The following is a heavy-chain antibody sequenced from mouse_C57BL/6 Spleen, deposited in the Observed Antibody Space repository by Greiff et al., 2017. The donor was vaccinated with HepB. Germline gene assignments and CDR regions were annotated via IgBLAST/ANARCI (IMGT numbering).Heavy chain of an antibody. CDR2: ISNGGGST. J-gene: IGHJ4*01. V-gene: IGHV5-12*01. CDR1: GFTFSDYY. D-gene: IGHD3-3*01. Sequence: EVKVVESGGGLVQPGGSLKLSCAASGFTFSDYYMYWVRQTPEKRLEWVAYISNGGGSTYYPDTVKGRFTISRDNAKNTLYLQMSRLKSEDTAMYYCARQGDSYAMDYWGQGTSVTVSS. CDR3: ARQGDSYAMDY.